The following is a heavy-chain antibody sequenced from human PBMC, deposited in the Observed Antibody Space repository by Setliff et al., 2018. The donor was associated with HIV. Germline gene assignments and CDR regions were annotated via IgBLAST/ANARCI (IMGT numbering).Heavy chain of an antibody. CDR1: GGPLNSRNW. CDR2: IYHSGTT. CDR3: ARGVIETDYDYVDIYYYNYMDV. D-gene: IGHD5-12*01. Sequence: LSLTCAVSGGPLNSRNWWSWVRQPPGKGLEWIGSIYHSGTTKYNPSLKSRVTISVDTSKKHFSLRLTSVTAADTAVYFCARGVIETDYDYVDIYYYNYMDVWGKGTTVTVSS. V-gene: IGHV4-4*01. J-gene: IGHJ6*03.